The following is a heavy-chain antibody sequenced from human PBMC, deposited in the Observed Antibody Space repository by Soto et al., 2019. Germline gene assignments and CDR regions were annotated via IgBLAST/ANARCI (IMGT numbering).Heavy chain of an antibody. CDR2: ISYDGSNQ. CDR3: ARKYPPGPPPYGLDV. V-gene: IGHV3-30*03. CDR1: GFTFNIYG. J-gene: IGHJ6*02. Sequence: PGGSLRLSCAASGFTFNIYGMHWVRQAPDKGLEWVALISYDGSNQYYADSVKGRFTISRDSSKNTLFLPMNSLRAEDTAVYYCARKYPPGPPPYGLDVGGQGTTVPVPS.